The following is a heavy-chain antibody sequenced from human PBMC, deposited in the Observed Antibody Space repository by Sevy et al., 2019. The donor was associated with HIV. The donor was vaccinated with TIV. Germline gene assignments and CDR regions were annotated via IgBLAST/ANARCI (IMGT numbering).Heavy chain of an antibody. V-gene: IGHV3-30*04. CDR1: GFVFSSYA. CDR2: IAYDGSNK. D-gene: IGHD3-3*01. CDR3: ARPRFLGWLSSAAFDI. J-gene: IGHJ3*02. Sequence: GGSLRLSCTASGFVFSSYAMHWVRQAPGKGLEWVAFIAYDGSNKNYADSVKGRFTLSRVNSKNTLYLQMNSLGAEDTAVYYCARPRFLGWLSSAAFDIWGQGTMVTVSS.